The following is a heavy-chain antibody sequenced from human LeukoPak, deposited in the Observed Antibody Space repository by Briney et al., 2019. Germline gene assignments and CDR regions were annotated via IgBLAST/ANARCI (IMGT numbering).Heavy chain of an antibody. V-gene: IGHV4-59*01. CDR1: GDSISSYY. CDR2: IYYSGST. J-gene: IGHJ5*02. CDR3: AREGYCSGGSCYLYNWFDP. Sequence: SETLSLTCTVSGDSISSYYWSWIRQPPGKRLEWIGYIYYSGSTNYNPSLKSRVTISVDTSKNQFSLKLSSVTAADTAVYYCAREGYCSGGSCYLYNWFDPWGQGTLVTVSS. D-gene: IGHD2-15*01.